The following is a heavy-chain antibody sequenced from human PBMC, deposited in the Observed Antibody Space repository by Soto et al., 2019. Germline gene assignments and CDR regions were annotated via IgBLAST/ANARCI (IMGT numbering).Heavy chain of an antibody. D-gene: IGHD6-13*01. Sequence: GGSLRLSCAASGFTFSSYSMNWVRQAPGKGLEWVSSISSSSSYIYYADSVKGRFTISRDNAKNSLYLQMNSLRAEDTAVYYCARDWDRIAAAGTFWFDPWGQGTLVTVSS. CDR2: ISSSSSYI. CDR1: GFTFSSYS. CDR3: ARDWDRIAAAGTFWFDP. J-gene: IGHJ5*02. V-gene: IGHV3-21*01.